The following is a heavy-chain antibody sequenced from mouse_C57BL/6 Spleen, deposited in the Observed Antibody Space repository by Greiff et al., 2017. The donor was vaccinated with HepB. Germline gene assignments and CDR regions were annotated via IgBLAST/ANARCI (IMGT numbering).Heavy chain of an antibody. V-gene: IGHV1-80*01. J-gene: IGHJ2*01. CDR1: GYAFSSYW. CDR3: ARGAWENYFDY. CDR2: IYPGDGDT. D-gene: IGHD4-1*01. Sequence: VQLQQSGAELVKPGASVKISCKASGYAFSSYWMNWVKQRPGKGLELIGQIYPGDGDTNYNGKFKGKATLTADKSSSTAYMQLSSLTSEDSAVYFCARGAWENYFDYWGQGTTLTVSS.